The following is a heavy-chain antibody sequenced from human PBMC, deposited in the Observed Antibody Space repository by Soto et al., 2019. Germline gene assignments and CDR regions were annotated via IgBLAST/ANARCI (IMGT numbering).Heavy chain of an antibody. D-gene: IGHD3-16*02. V-gene: IGHV2-70*01. CDR3: ARTRRDTDYYYYGMDV. CDR2: IDWDDDK. Sequence: SGPTLVNPTQTLTLTCTFSGFSLSTSGMCVSWIRQPPGKALEWLALIDWDDDKYYSTSLKTRLTISKDTSKNQVVLTMTNMDPVDTATYYCARTRRDTDYYYYGMDVWGQGTTVTVSS. J-gene: IGHJ6*02. CDR1: GFSLSTSGMC.